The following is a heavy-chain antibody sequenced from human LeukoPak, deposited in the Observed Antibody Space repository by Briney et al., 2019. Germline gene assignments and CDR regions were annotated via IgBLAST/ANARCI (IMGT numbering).Heavy chain of an antibody. CDR2: ISSCDSDT. D-gene: IGHD2-2*01. J-gene: IGHJ4*02. Sequence: GESLQISCRGSGYSFTTYWIGCLRQMPGTGLEWMGIISSCDSDTRYSPSFPGQVTMSADKSINTAYLQWSSLKASDTAMYYCARRQGCSSTSCPPDSWGQGTLVTVSS. CDR1: GYSFTTYW. CDR3: ARRQGCSSTSCPPDS. V-gene: IGHV5-51*01.